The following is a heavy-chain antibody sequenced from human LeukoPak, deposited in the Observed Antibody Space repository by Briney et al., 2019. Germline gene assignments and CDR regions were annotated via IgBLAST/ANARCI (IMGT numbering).Heavy chain of an antibody. J-gene: IGHJ4*02. V-gene: IGHV3-21*01. D-gene: IGHD3-10*01. Sequence: GGSLRLSCAASGFTFSSYSMNWVRQAPGKGLEWVSSISSSSSYVYYADSVKGRFTISRDNAKNSLYLQMSSLRAEDTAVYYCARGAGSGSYYAIDYWGQGTLVTVSS. CDR3: ARGAGSGSYYAIDY. CDR2: ISSSSSYV. CDR1: GFTFSSYS.